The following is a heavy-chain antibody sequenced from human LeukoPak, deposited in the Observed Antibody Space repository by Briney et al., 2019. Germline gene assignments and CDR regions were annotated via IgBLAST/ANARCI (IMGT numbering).Heavy chain of an antibody. CDR3: ARVNYHGPGSYYTGWFDP. Sequence: QPGGSLRLSCAASGFTFSTYSMNWVRQAPGKGLEWVSYISSSSSTIYYADSVKGRFTISRDNVKNSVYLQMNSLRDDDTAVYYCARVNYHGPGSYYTGWFDPWGQGTLVTVSS. CDR1: GFTFSTYS. D-gene: IGHD3-10*01. CDR2: ISSSSSTI. V-gene: IGHV3-48*02. J-gene: IGHJ5*02.